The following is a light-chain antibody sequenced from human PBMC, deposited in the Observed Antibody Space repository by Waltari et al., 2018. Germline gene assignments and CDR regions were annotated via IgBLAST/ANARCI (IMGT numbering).Light chain of an antibody. CDR1: SSDIGTYNY. CDR2: DVS. V-gene: IGLV2-14*03. J-gene: IGLJ1*01. CDR3: DSKSSSSPHV. Sequence: QSALTQPASVSGSPGQSITVSCTGTSSDIGTYNYVSWYQQHPGKAPKLMIYDVSSRPSGVSNRFSGSKSGNTASLTISGLQAEDEADYYGDSKSSSSPHVFGTGTKVTVL.